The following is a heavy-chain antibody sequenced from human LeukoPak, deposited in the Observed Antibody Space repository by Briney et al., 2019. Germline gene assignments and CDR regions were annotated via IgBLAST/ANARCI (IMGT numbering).Heavy chain of an antibody. CDR1: VGTFSSYA. CDR2: IIPIFGTA. CDR3: ARGRIVLMVYAIYDY. Sequence: SVKVSCKASVGTFSSYANSWVRQAPGQGLEWMGGIIPIFGTANYAQKFQGRVTITTDESTSTAYMELSSLRSEDTAVYYCARGRIVLMVYAIYDYWGQGTLVTVSS. D-gene: IGHD2-8*01. V-gene: IGHV1-69*05. J-gene: IGHJ4*02.